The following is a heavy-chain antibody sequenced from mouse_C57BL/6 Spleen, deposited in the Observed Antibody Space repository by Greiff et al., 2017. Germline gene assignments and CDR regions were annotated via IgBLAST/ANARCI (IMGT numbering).Heavy chain of an antibody. V-gene: IGHV1-66*01. D-gene: IGHD1-1*01. CDR3: ARRENYYGSSYFAY. CDR2: IYPGNGNT. J-gene: IGHJ3*01. Sequence: VQLQESGPELVKPGASVKISCKASGYSFTSYYIHWVKQRPGQGLEWIGWIYPGNGNTKYNQKFKGKATLTADKSSSTAYMQLSSLTSEDSAVYYCARRENYYGSSYFAYWGQGTLVTVSA. CDR1: GYSFTSYY.